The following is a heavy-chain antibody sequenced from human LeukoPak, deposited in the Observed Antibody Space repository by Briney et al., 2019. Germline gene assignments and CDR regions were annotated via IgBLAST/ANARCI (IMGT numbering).Heavy chain of an antibody. V-gene: IGHV3-30-3*01. CDR1: GFTFSSYA. CDR3: ARDDDYYDSPRFDY. CDR2: ISYDGSNK. Sequence: PGRSLRLSCAASGFTFSSYAMHWVRQAPGKGLEWVAVISYDGSNKYYADSVKGRFTISRDNSKNSLYLQMNSLRAEDTAVYYCARDDDYYDSPRFDYWGQGTLVTVSS. D-gene: IGHD3-22*01. J-gene: IGHJ4*02.